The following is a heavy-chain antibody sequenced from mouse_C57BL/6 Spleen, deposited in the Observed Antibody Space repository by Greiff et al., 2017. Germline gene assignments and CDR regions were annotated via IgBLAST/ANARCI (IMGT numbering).Heavy chain of an antibody. V-gene: IGHV1-18*01. J-gene: IGHJ3*01. CDR2: INPNNGGT. CDR3: ARRVYEYPPWCAY. CDR1: GYTFTDYN. D-gene: IGHD5-1*01. Sequence: VQLQQSGPELVKPGASVKIPCKASGYTFTDYNMDWVKQSHGKSLEWIGDINPNNGGTIYNQKFKGKATLTVDKSSSTAYMELRSLTSDDTAVYYCARRVYEYPPWCAYWGQETLVTVSA.